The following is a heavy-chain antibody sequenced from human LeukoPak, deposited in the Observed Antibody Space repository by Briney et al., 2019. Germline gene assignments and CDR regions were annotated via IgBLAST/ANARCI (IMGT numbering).Heavy chain of an antibody. CDR1: GGSISSSSYY. D-gene: IGHD6-6*01. CDR2: IYYSGST. Sequence: SETLSLTCTVSGGSISSSSYYWGWIRQPPGKGLEWIGSIYYSGSTYYNPSLKSRVIISVDTSKNQFSLKLSSVTAADTAVYYCARLPLSVGQLAWNWGQGTLVTVSS. CDR3: ARLPLSVGQLAWN. V-gene: IGHV4-39*01. J-gene: IGHJ4*02.